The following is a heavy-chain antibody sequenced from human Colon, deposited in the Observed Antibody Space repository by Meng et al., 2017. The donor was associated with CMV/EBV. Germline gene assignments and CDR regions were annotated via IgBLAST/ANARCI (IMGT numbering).Heavy chain of an antibody. CDR2: IHDSGST. Sequence: SETLSLTCTVSGDSLSPHYWSWTRQSPGKGLEWIGFIHDSGSTIYNPSLQRRVTISVDTSKNQFSLQLNSVTAADTAIYYCASRDPLRLGAFDYWGQGTLVTVSS. CDR1: GDSLSPHY. V-gene: IGHV4-59*11. CDR3: ASRDPLRLGAFDY. J-gene: IGHJ4*02. D-gene: IGHD3-10*01.